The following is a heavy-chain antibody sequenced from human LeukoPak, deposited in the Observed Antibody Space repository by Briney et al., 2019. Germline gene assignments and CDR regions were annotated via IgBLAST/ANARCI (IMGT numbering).Heavy chain of an antibody. CDR2: IKQDGSEK. Sequence: HPGGSLRLSCAASGFTFNSYWMSWVRQAPGKGLEWVANIKQDGSEKYYVDSVKGRFTISRDNAKNSLYLQMNSLRAEDTAVYYCARDARYGGNPDYYYYYGMDVWGQGTTVTVSS. J-gene: IGHJ6*02. D-gene: IGHD4-23*01. V-gene: IGHV3-7*01. CDR3: ARDARYGGNPDYYYYYGMDV. CDR1: GFTFNSYW.